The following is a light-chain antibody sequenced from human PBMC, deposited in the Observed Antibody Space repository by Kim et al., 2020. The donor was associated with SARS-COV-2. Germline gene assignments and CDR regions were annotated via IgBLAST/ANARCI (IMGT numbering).Light chain of an antibody. J-gene: IGKJ4*01. Sequence: ERVMTQSPATLSVSPGERVTLSCRASQSVNSNLAWYQQKPGQAPRLLIYDASTRATGIPARFSGSGSGTEFTLTISSLQSEDFAVYYCQQYNNWPLTFGGGTKVDIK. CDR1: QSVNSN. V-gene: IGKV3-15*01. CDR2: DAS. CDR3: QQYNNWPLT.